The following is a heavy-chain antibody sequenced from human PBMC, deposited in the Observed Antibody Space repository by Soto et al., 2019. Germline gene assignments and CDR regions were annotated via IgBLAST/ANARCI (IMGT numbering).Heavy chain of an antibody. V-gene: IGHV1-69*01. D-gene: IGHD3-10*01. CDR2: IIPIFGTA. CDR3: ARDANPYYWDWFDP. J-gene: IGHJ5*02. Sequence: QVQLVQSGAEVKKPGSSVKVSCKASGGTFSSYAISGVRQAPGQGLEWMGGIIPIFGTANYAQKFQGRVTITADESTSTAYMELSSLRSEDTAVYYCARDANPYYWDWFDPWGQGTLVTVSS. CDR1: GGTFSSYA.